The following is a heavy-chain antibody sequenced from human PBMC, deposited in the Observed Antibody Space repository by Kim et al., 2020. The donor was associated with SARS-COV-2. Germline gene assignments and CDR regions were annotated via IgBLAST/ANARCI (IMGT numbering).Heavy chain of an antibody. D-gene: IGHD6-6*01. Sequence: NPAHQSPVTVSGEPAKNQFSRKLSSVTAADTAVYYCARTIAGRPEAFDIWGQGTMVTVSS. CDR3: ARTIAGRPEAFDI. J-gene: IGHJ3*02. V-gene: IGHV4-39*01.